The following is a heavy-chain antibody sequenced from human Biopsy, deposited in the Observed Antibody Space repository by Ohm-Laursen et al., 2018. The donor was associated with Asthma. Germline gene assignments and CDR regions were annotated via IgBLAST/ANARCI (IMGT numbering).Heavy chain of an antibody. J-gene: IGHJ3*02. V-gene: IGHV3-30*18. CDR3: AKVYGYAYHYDAFDI. CDR2: MSFDGRQT. CDR1: GLSFNSYG. D-gene: IGHD5-12*01. Sequence: SLRLSCAASGLSFNSYGMHWVRQAPGKGLEWVAVMSFDGRQTYYADSVKGRFTISRDNSKNTLYLQMNSLRAEDTAVYYCAKVYGYAYHYDAFDIWGQGTMVTVSS.